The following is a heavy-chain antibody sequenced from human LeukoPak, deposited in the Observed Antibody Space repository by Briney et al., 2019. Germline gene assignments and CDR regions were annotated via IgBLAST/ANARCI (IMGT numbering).Heavy chain of an antibody. V-gene: IGHV4-34*01. Sequence: SSETLSLTCAVYGGSFSGYYWSWIRQPPGKGLEWIGEINHSGSTNYNPSLKSRVTISVDTSKNQFSLKLSSVPAADPAVYYCARDIVVVPAATGPYYYMDVWGKGTTVTVSS. CDR3: ARDIVVVPAATGPYYYMDV. D-gene: IGHD2-2*01. CDR1: GGSFSGYY. CDR2: INHSGST. J-gene: IGHJ6*03.